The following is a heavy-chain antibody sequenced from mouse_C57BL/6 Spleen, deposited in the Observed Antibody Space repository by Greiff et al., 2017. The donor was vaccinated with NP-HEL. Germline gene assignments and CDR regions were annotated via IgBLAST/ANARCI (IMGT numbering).Heavy chain of an antibody. D-gene: IGHD1-1*01. CDR1: GYTFTSYW. CDR3: ARSTTVVATDWYFDV. CDR2: INPSNGGT. V-gene: IGHV1-53*01. Sequence: QVQLQQPGTELVKPGASVKLSCKASGYTFTSYWMHWVKQRPGQGLEWIGNINPSNGGTNYNEKFKSKATLTVDKSSSTAYMQLSSLTSEDSAVYYCARSTTVVATDWYFDVWGTGTTVTVSS. J-gene: IGHJ1*03.